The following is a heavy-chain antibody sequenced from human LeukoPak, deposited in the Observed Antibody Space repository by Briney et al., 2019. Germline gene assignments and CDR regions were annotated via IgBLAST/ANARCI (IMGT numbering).Heavy chain of an antibody. CDR1: GFTFSSYG. J-gene: IGHJ3*02. CDR2: ISGSGGST. CDR3: ARSDYGDYTDAFDI. Sequence: GGSLRLSCAASGFTFSSYGMSWVRQAPGKGLEWVSAISGSGGSTYYADSAKGRFTISRDNSKNTLYLQMNSLRAEDTAVYYCARSDYGDYTDAFDIWGQGTMVTVSS. V-gene: IGHV3-23*01. D-gene: IGHD4-17*01.